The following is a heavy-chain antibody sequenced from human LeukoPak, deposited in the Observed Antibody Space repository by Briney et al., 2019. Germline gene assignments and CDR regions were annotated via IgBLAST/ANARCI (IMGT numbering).Heavy chain of an antibody. J-gene: IGHJ3*02. CDR3: ARGRELLGIQCAFDI. CDR2: VIPMFGSV. Sequence: SVKVSCKASGGNFNNYAINWVRQAPGQGLEWLGGVIPMFGSVNYAQKFQGRVTITADGITSIAYMESGSLTSDDTAVYYCARGRELLGIQCAFDIWGQGTVVAVAS. D-gene: IGHD1-26*01. CDR1: GGNFNNYA. V-gene: IGHV1-69*13.